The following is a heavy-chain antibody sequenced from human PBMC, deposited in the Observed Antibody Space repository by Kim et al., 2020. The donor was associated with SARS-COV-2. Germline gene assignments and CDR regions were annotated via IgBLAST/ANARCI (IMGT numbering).Heavy chain of an antibody. Sequence: YAQKFQARVTMTRNTSISTAYMELSSLRSEDTAVYYCARGLVRYFDPSQPWGQGTLVTVSS. J-gene: IGHJ5*02. CDR3: ARGLVRYFDPSQP. D-gene: IGHD3-9*01. V-gene: IGHV1-8*01.